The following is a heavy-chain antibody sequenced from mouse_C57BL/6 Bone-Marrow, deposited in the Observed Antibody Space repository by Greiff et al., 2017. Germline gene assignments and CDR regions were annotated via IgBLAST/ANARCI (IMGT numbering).Heavy chain of an antibody. J-gene: IGHJ2*01. CDR2: IDPETGGT. CDR3: TRWLLPYYFDY. CDR1: GYTFTDYE. D-gene: IGHD2-3*01. Sequence: QVQLQQSGAELVRPGASVTMSCKASGYTFTDYEMHWVKQTPVHGLEWIGAIDPETGGTAYNQKFKGKAILTADKSSSTAYIELRSLTSEDSAVYYCTRWLLPYYFDYWGQGTTLSVSS. V-gene: IGHV1-15*01.